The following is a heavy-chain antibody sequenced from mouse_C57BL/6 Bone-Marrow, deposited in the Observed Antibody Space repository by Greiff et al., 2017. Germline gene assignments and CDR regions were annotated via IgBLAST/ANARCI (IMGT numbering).Heavy chain of an antibody. CDR3: ARGFAY. V-gene: IGHV1-59*01. CDR1: GYTFTRYW. J-gene: IGHJ3*01. Sequence: QVQLQQPGAELVRPGTSVKLSCKASGYTFTRYWMHWVKQRPGQGLEWIGVIDPSDSYTSYNQKFKGKATLTVDTSSSTAYMQLSSLTSEDSAVYYCARGFAYWGQGTLVTVSA. CDR2: IDPSDSYT.